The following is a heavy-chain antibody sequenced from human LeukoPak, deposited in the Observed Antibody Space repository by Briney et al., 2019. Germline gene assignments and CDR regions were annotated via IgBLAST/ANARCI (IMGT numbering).Heavy chain of an antibody. CDR3: ARADDVGDFDY. Sequence: SETLSLTCTVSGGSISSSSYYWGWIRQPPGKGLEWIGSIYYSGSTYYNPSLKSRVTISVDTSKNQFSLKLSSATAADTAVYYCARADDVGDFDYWGQGTLVTVSS. D-gene: IGHD3-3*01. J-gene: IGHJ4*02. CDR2: IYYSGST. CDR1: GGSISSSSYY. V-gene: IGHV4-39*01.